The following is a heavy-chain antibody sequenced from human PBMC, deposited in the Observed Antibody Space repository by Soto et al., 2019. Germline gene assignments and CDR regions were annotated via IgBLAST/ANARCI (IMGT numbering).Heavy chain of an antibody. J-gene: IGHJ6*02. D-gene: IGHD4-17*01. V-gene: IGHV4-31*03. Sequence: TSETLSLTCTVSGGSISSSSYYWGWIRQHPGKGLEWIGYIYYSGSTYYNPSLKSRIAISVDTSKNQFSLNLSSVTAADTAVYYCARDRATVTSYYGMDVWGQGTTVTVSS. CDR3: ARDRATVTSYYGMDV. CDR1: GGSISSSSYY. CDR2: IYYSGST.